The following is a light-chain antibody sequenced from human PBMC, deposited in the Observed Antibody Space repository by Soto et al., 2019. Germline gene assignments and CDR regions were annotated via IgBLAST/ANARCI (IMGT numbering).Light chain of an antibody. CDR1: SSDVGEENY. J-gene: IGLJ2*01. V-gene: IGLV2-8*01. CDR2: KVS. Sequence: QSALTQPPSASGSPGQSVTITCSGTSSDVGEENYVSWYQQHPGKVPKLILYKVSKRRSGVPDRFSGSRSGNTASLTVSGLQAEDEADYYCSSFAGSPVVFGGGTKLTVL. CDR3: SSFAGSPVV.